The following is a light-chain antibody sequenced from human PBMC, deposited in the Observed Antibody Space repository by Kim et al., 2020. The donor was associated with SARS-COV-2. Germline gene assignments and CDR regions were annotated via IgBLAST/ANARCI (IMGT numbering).Light chain of an antibody. CDR2: WAS. CDR3: QQYYSTPRT. V-gene: IGKV4-1*01. Sequence: ATINCKSSQSVLYSSNNKNYLAWYQQKPGQPPKLLIYWASTRESGVPDRFSGSGSGTEFTLTISSLQAEDVAVYYCQQYYSTPRTFGQGTKVDIK. J-gene: IGKJ1*01. CDR1: QSVLYSSNNKNY.